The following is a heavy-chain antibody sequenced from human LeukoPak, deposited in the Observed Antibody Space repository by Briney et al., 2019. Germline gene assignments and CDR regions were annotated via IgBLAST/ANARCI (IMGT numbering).Heavy chain of an antibody. CDR1: GFTFSSYW. D-gene: IGHD4-23*01. Sequence: GGSLRLSCAASGFTFSSYWMSWVRQAPGKGLEWVANIKQDGSEKYYVDSVKGQFTISRDNAKNSLYLQMNSLRAEDTAVYYCARVSKVVTPYYFDYWGQGTLVTVSS. CDR3: ARVSKVVTPYYFDY. J-gene: IGHJ4*02. V-gene: IGHV3-7*01. CDR2: IKQDGSEK.